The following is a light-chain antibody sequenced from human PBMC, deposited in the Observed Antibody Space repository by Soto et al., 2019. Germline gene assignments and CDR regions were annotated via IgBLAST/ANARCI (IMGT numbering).Light chain of an antibody. CDR2: EVS. V-gene: IGLV2-23*02. CDR3: CSYAGSSTLV. CDR1: SSDVGSYNL. Sequence: QSVLTQPASVSGSPGQSITISCTGTSSDVGSYNLVSWYQQHPGKAPKLMIYEVSERPSGVSNRFSGSKSGNTASLTISGLQAEDEADYYCCSYAGSSTLVFGGGTKVTVL. J-gene: IGLJ3*02.